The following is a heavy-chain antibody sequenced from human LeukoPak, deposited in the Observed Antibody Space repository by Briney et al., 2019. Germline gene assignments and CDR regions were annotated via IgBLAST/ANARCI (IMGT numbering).Heavy chain of an antibody. CDR1: GFTFSSYA. J-gene: IGHJ4*02. CDR3: ARDLEVAAAPDF. Sequence: PGGSLRLSCAASGFTFSSYAMSWVRQAPGKGLEWVSAISGSGGSTYYADSVKGRFTISRDNAKNSLYLQMNSLRAEDTAVYYCARDLEVAAAPDFWGQGTLVTVSS. CDR2: ISGSGGST. D-gene: IGHD2-15*01. V-gene: IGHV3-23*01.